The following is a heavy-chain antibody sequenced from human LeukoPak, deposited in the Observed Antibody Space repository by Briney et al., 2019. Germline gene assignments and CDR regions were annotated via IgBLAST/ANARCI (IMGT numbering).Heavy chain of an antibody. CDR1: GFTFSSYW. J-gene: IGHJ4*02. V-gene: IGHV4-34*01. D-gene: IGHD3-10*01. Sequence: GSLRLSCAASGFTFSSYWMGWVRQPPGKGLEWIGEINHSGSTNYNPSLKSRVTISVDTSKNQFSLKLSSVTAADTAVYYCARGRYYYGSGSYHALDYWGQGTLVTVSS. CDR3: ARGRYYYGSGSYHALDY. CDR2: INHSGST.